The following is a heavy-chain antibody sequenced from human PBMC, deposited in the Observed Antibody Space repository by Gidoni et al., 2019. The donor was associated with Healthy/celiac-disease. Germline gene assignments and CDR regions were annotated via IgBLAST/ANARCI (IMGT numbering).Heavy chain of an antibody. CDR1: GGTFSSYA. J-gene: IGHJ6*02. Sequence: QVQLVQSGAEVKKPGSSVKVSCKASGGTFSSYAISWVRPAPGQGLEWMGGIITIFGTANYAQKFQGRVTITADESTSTAYMELSSLRSEDTAVYYCARESAVAGTSYYYYGMDVWGQGTTVTVSS. V-gene: IGHV1-69*01. CDR3: ARESAVAGTSYYYYGMDV. CDR2: IITIFGTA. D-gene: IGHD6-19*01.